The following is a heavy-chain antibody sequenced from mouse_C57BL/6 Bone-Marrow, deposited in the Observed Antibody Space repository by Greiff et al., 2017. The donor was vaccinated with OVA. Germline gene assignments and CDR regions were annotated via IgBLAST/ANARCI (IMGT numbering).Heavy chain of an antibody. CDR1: GYSITSGYY. D-gene: IGHD2-1*01. J-gene: IGHJ2*01. Sequence: EVQLQQSGPGLVKPSQSLSLTCSVTGYSITSGYYWNWIRQFPGNKLEWMGYISYDGSNNYNPSLKNRIAITRDTSKNQFFLTLNSVTTEDTATYYCARSKIYPYYWGQGTTLTVSA. V-gene: IGHV3-6*01. CDR2: ISYDGSN. CDR3: ARSKIYPYY.